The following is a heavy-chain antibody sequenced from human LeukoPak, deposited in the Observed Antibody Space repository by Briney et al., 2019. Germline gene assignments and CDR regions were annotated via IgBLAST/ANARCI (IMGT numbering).Heavy chain of an antibody. V-gene: IGHV3-33*01. CDR3: ARGGDDILLPLDY. J-gene: IGHJ4*02. CDR2: IWYDGSNK. Sequence: GGSLRLSCAASGFTFSSYGMHWVRQAPGKGLEWVAVIWYDGSNKYYADSVKGRFTISRDNSKNTLYLQMNSLRAEDTAVYYCARGGDDILLPLDYWGQGTLVTVSS. CDR1: GFTFSSYG. D-gene: IGHD3-9*01.